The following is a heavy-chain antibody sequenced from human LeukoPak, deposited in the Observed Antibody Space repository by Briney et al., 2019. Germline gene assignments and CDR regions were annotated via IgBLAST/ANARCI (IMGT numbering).Heavy chain of an antibody. CDR3: ARGSRSVRFLEWLLSLSFLDY. D-gene: IGHD3-3*01. CDR1: GYTFTGYY. J-gene: IGHJ4*02. Sequence: ASVKVSCKASGYTFTGYYMHWVRQAPGQGLEWMGWINPNSGGTNYAQKFQGRVTTTRDTSISTAYMELSRLRSDDTAVYYCARGSRSVRFLEWLLSLSFLDYWGQGTLVTVSS. CDR2: INPNSGGT. V-gene: IGHV1-2*02.